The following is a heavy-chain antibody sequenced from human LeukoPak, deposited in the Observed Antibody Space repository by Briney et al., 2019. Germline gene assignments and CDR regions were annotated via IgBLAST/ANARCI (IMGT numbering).Heavy chain of an antibody. J-gene: IGHJ4*02. D-gene: IGHD3-22*01. V-gene: IGHV1-18*01. CDR2: ISAYNGNT. Sequence: GASVKVSCKASGYTFTSYGISWVRQAPGQGLEWMGWISAYNGNTNYAQKLQGRVTMTTDTSTSTAYMELRSLRSDDTAVYYCARDLVSRGPYYYDSSGRTGYWGQGTLVTVSS. CDR3: ARDLVSRGPYYYDSSGRTGY. CDR1: GYTFTSYG.